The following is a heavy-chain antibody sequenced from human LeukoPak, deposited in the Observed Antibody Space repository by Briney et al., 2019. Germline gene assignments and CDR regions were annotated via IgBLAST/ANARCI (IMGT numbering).Heavy chain of an antibody. Sequence: SETLSHTCTVSGGSISSSSYYWGWIRQPPGKGLEWIGRIYYSGSTYYNPSLKSRVTISVDTSKNQFSLKLSSVTAADTAVFYCARHRMYYYDTSGRGVADAFDFWGQGTMVTVSS. D-gene: IGHD3-22*01. V-gene: IGHV4-39*01. CDR1: GGSISSSSYY. J-gene: IGHJ3*01. CDR2: IYYSGST. CDR3: ARHRMYYYDTSGRGVADAFDF.